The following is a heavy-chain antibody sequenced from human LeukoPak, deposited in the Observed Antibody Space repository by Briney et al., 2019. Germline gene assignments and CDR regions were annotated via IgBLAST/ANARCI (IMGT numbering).Heavy chain of an antibody. CDR3: ARDPNGDYIGTFDM. J-gene: IGHJ3*02. Sequence: GGSLRLSCAASGFTFSNYAMSWVRQAPGKGLEWVSGISGGGSGTYSADSVKGRFTISRDNSKNTLYLQMNSLRVEDTAVYFCARDPNGDYIGTFDMWGRGTMVSVSS. D-gene: IGHD4-17*01. V-gene: IGHV3-23*01. CDR1: GFTFSNYA. CDR2: ISGGGSGT.